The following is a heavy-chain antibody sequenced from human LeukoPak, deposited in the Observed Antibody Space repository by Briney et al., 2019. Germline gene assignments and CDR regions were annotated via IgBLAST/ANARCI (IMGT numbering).Heavy chain of an antibody. CDR2: INPSGGST. CDR3: ARSYYYDSSGYQSHFDY. Sequence: ASVKVSCKASGYTFTSYYMHCVRQAPGQGLEWMGIINPSGGSTSYAQKFQGRVTMTRDTSTSTVYMELSSLRSEDTAVYYCARSYYYDSSGYQSHFDYWGQGTLVTVSS. J-gene: IGHJ4*02. CDR1: GYTFTSYY. D-gene: IGHD3-22*01. V-gene: IGHV1-46*01.